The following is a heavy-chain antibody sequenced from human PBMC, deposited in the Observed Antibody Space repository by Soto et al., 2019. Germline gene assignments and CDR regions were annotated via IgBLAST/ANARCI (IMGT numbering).Heavy chain of an antibody. V-gene: IGHV4-39*01. J-gene: IGHJ6*02. Sequence: QLQLQESGPGLVKPSETLSLTCTVSGGSISSSSYYWGWIRQPPGKGLEWIGSIYYSGGTYYNPSHKSRVTISVNTSKNQFSLKLSSVTAADTAVYYCARRPASYGYYYGMDVWGQGTTVTVSS. CDR2: IYYSGGT. CDR1: GGSISSSSYY. D-gene: IGHD5-18*01. CDR3: ARRPASYGYYYGMDV.